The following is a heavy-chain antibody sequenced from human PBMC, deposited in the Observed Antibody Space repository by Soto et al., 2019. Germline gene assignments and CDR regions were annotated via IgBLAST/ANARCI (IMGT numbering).Heavy chain of an antibody. CDR2: ISAYNGNT. CDR1: GYTFTSYG. CDR3: ARAGGLNYYDTTVDY. V-gene: IGHV1-18*01. D-gene: IGHD3-22*01. Sequence: ASVKVSCKASGYTFTSYGISWVRQAPGQGLEWMGWISAYNGNTNYAQKLQGRVTMTTDTSTSTAYMELRSLRSDDTAVYYCARAGGLNYYDTTVDYWGQGTRVTVSS. J-gene: IGHJ4*02.